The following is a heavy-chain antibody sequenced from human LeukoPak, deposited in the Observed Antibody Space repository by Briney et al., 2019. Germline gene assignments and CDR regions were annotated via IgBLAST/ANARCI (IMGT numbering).Heavy chain of an antibody. Sequence: GASVKVSCKASGYTFSGYYLHWVRQAPGQGLEWMGWITPDSGGTNYAQKFQDRVTMTRDTSITTAYMELRSLRSDDTAVYYCAREYGDYPNNLFDAWGQGTLVTVSS. CDR1: GYTFSGYY. J-gene: IGHJ5*02. D-gene: IGHD4-17*01. V-gene: IGHV1-2*02. CDR3: AREYGDYPNNLFDA. CDR2: ITPDSGGT.